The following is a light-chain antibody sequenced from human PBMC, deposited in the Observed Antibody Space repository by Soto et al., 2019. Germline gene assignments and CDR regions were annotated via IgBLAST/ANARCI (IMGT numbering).Light chain of an antibody. V-gene: IGLV1-44*01. J-gene: IGLJ1*01. CDR3: AAWDDSLNGYV. CDR2: SNN. CDR1: SSNIGINT. Sequence: QSVLTQPPSASGTPGQMVTISCSGSSSNIGINTVNWYQQLPGTAPKLLIYSNNQRPSGFPDRFSGSKSGTSASLAISGLQSEDEAHYYCAAWDDSLNGYVFGTGTKVTVL.